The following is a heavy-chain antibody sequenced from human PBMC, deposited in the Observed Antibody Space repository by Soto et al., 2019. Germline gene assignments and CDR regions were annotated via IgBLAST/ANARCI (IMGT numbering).Heavy chain of an antibody. V-gene: IGHV1-3*01. CDR3: ARVPCSGGSCYSIPYFQH. J-gene: IGHJ1*01. Sequence: QVQLVQSGAEVKKPGASVKVSCKASGYTFTSYAMHWVRQAPGQRLEWMGWINAGNGNTKYSQKFQGRVTITRDTSASTAYMELSGLRSEDTAVYYCARVPCSGGSCYSIPYFQHWGQGTLVTVSS. D-gene: IGHD2-15*01. CDR2: INAGNGNT. CDR1: GYTFTSYA.